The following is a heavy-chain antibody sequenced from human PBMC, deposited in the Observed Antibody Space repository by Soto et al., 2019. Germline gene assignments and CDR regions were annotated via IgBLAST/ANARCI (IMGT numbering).Heavy chain of an antibody. J-gene: IGHJ6*02. CDR1: GGSFSGYY. V-gene: IGHV4-34*01. Sequence: SETLSLTCAVYGGSFSGYYCSCIRQPPGKGLEWIGEINHTGSTNYNPSLKSRVTISVDTSKNQFSLKLSSVTAADTAVYYCASRNYVPQYYYYYYGMDVWGQGTTVTVSS. D-gene: IGHD4-4*01. CDR2: INHTGST. CDR3: ASRNYVPQYYYYYYGMDV.